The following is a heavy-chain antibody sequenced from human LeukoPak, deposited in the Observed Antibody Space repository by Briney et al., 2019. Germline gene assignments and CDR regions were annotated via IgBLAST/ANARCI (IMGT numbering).Heavy chain of an antibody. CDR3: ARTYYYDSSGSFDY. J-gene: IGHJ4*02. CDR2: IYYSGST. Sequence: SQTLSLTCTVSGGSISSGSYYWGWIRQPPGKGLEWIGSIYYSGSTYYNPSLKSRVTIAVDTSKNQFSLKLSSVTAADTAVYYCARTYYYDSSGSFDYWGQGTLVTVSS. V-gene: IGHV4-39*07. CDR1: GGSISSGSYY. D-gene: IGHD3-22*01.